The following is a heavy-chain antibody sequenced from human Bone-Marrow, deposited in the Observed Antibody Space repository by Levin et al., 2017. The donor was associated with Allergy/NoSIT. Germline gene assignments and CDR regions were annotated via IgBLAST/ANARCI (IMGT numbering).Heavy chain of an antibody. CDR3: ARSSSLEWVDP. Sequence: SDPLSLPFPFSFFSLLPPPSSFFFLLPPPFPFLEWIGSIYYTGSSHYNPSLKSLVTISVDTSKDHFSLNLTSMTAAYTAVYYCARSSSLEWVDPWGQGALVTVSS. CDR1: FFSLLPPPSS. J-gene: IGHJ5*02. CDR2: IYYTGSS. D-gene: IGHD6-6*01. V-gene: IGHV4-39*02.